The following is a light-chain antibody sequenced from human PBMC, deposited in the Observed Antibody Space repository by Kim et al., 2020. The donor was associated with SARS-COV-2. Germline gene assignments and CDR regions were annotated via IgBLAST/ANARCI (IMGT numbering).Light chain of an antibody. J-gene: IGLJ1*01. Sequence: SSELTQDPAVSVALGQTIRITCQGDSLRNSYAAWYQQKPGQAPLLVMCEGNNRPSGIPDRFSGSSSGNTDTLTITGALAEDEADYYCQARISHAKEYVFGSGTKVTVL. V-gene: IGLV3-19*01. CDR3: QARISHAKEYV. CDR2: EGN. CDR1: SLRNSY.